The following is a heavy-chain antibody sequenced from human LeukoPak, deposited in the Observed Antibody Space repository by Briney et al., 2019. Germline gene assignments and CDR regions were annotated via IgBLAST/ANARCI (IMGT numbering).Heavy chain of an antibody. J-gene: IGHJ4*02. Sequence: GGSLRLSCAASGFTFSSYEMNWVRQAPGKGLEWVSYISSSGSTIYYADSVKGRFTISRDNAKNSLYLQMNSLRAEDTAVYYCARDRSTMVRGVYSTFDYWGQGTLVTVSS. V-gene: IGHV3-48*03. CDR1: GFTFSSYE. CDR2: ISSSGSTI. D-gene: IGHD3-10*01. CDR3: ARDRSTMVRGVYSTFDY.